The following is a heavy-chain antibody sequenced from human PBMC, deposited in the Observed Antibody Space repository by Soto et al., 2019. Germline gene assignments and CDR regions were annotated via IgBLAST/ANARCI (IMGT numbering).Heavy chain of an antibody. J-gene: IGHJ4*02. V-gene: IGHV4-4*02. Sequence: QVQLQESGPGLVSPLGTLSLTCAVSGGSINTDSWWTWVRQPPGKGLEWIGEIHRSRGTNYNSSLKRRVTISIDRSTNHCSLRLYSVTAADTAVYYCASREEARPFWGQGTLVTVSS. CDR2: IHRSRGT. CDR3: ASREEARPF. D-gene: IGHD6-6*01. CDR1: GGSINTDSW.